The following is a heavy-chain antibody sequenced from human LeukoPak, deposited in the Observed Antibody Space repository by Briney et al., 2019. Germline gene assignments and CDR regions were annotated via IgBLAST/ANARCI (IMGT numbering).Heavy chain of an antibody. J-gene: IGHJ4*02. CDR2: IYYSGST. CDR1: GGSISSSSYY. D-gene: IGHD3-22*01. Sequence: SETLSLICTVSGGSISSSSYYWGWIRQPPGKGLEWIGSIYYSGSTYYNPSLKSRVTISVDTSKNQFSLKLSSVTAADTAVYYCATSRHYDSSGVDYWGQGTLVTVSS. CDR3: ATSRHYDSSGVDY. V-gene: IGHV4-39*07.